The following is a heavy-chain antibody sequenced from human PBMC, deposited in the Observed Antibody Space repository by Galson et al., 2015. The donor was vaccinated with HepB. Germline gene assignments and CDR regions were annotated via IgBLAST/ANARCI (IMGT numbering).Heavy chain of an antibody. D-gene: IGHD3-10*01. CDR1: GFTFSSYS. CDR3: ARESGRTRGEFDY. V-gene: IGHV3-21*01. J-gene: IGHJ4*02. Sequence: SLRLSCAASGFTFSSYSMNWVRQAPGKGLEWVSSISSSSSYIYYADSVKGRFTISRDNAKNSLYLQMNSLRAEDTAVYYCARESGRTRGEFDYWGQGTLVTVSS. CDR2: ISSSSSYI.